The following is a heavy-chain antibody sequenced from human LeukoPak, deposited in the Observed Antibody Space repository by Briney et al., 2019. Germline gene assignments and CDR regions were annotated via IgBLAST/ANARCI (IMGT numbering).Heavy chain of an antibody. CDR1: GFAFQAFE. CDR3: ATWAFYHGVDV. D-gene: IGHD1-26*01. V-gene: IGHV3-43*02. CDR2: IKSDGGKT. Sequence: GGSLRLSCTASGFAFQAFEMHWVRQVPGKGLEWVSLIKSDGGKTDYADSVRGRFTIPRDNGENSLYLQMNSLRSEDSALYYCATWAFYHGVDVWGQGTMVTVSS. J-gene: IGHJ6*02.